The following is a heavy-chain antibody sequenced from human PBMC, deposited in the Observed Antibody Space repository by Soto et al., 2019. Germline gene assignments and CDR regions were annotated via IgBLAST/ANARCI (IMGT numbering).Heavy chain of an antibody. V-gene: IGHV1-69*13. CDR3: ARDQTGYCSSTSCYSFDY. J-gene: IGHJ4*02. Sequence: SVKVSCKASGGTFSSYAISWVRQAPGQGLEWMGGIIPIFGTATYAQKFQGRVTITADESTSTAYMELSSLRSEDTAVYYCARDQTGYCSSTSCYSFDYWGQGTLVTVSS. CDR1: GGTFSSYA. D-gene: IGHD2-2*01. CDR2: IIPIFGTA.